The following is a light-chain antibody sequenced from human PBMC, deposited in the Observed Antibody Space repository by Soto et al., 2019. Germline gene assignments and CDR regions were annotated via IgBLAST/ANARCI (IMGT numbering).Light chain of an antibody. V-gene: IGKV1-27*01. CDR3: QKYNSAPPALT. CDR2: AAS. CDR1: QGISNY. J-gene: IGKJ4*01. Sequence: DIQMTQSPSSLSASVGDRVTITCRASQGISNYLAWYQQKPGKVPKLLIYAASTLQSGVPSRFSGSGSGTDLTLTISSLQPEDVATYYCQKYNSAPPALTFGGGTKVEIK.